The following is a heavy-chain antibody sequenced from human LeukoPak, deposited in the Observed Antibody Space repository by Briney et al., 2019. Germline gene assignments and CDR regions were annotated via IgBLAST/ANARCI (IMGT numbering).Heavy chain of an antibody. Sequence: SETLSLTCAVYGGSFSGYYWSWIRQPPGKGLEWIGEINHSGSTNYNPSLKSRVTISVDTSKNQFSLKLSSVTAADTAVYYCAGAFTYGGNSGYYCYGMDVWGQGTTVTVSS. V-gene: IGHV4-34*01. D-gene: IGHD4-17*01. CDR1: GGSFSGYY. CDR3: AGAFTYGGNSGYYCYGMDV. J-gene: IGHJ6*02. CDR2: INHSGST.